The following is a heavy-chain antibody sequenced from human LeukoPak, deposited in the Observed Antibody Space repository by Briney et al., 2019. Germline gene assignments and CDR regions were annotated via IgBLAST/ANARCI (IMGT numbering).Heavy chain of an antibody. D-gene: IGHD3-16*02. CDR1: VGSLRGYY. CDR2: IYHSGSA. J-gene: IGHJ4*02. CDR3: VRGQLEEYDYVWGSYRHPQYYFDY. V-gene: IGHV4-34*01. Sequence: PSETLSLTRAVYVGSLRGYYWGWIRPPPGKGLEWVGEIYHSGSANYNPYFKSRVTISVDTTKNQFSLKLSSVTAADTAVYYCVRGQLEEYDYVWGSYRHPQYYFDYWGQGTLVTVS.